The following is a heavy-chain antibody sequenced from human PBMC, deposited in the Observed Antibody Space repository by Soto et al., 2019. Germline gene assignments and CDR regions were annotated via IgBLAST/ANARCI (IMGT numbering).Heavy chain of an antibody. CDR3: ARGRGNNWNAGGDAFDI. Sequence: QVQLVQSGAEVKKPGASVKVSCKASGYTFTSYAMHWVRQAPGQRLEWMGWINAGNGNTKYSQKFQGRVTITRDTSARTAYMELSSLRSEDTAVYYCARGRGNNWNAGGDAFDIWGQGTMVTVSS. CDR1: GYTFTSYA. D-gene: IGHD1-1*01. J-gene: IGHJ3*02. V-gene: IGHV1-3*01. CDR2: INAGNGNT.